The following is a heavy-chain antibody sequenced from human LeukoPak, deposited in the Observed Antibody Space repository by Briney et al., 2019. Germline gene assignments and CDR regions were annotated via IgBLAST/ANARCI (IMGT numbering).Heavy chain of an antibody. CDR1: GFTFSGSA. CDR2: IRGKANSYAT. CDR3: TRLPEMATIIYDY. D-gene: IGHD5-24*01. Sequence: PGGCLKLSCAASGFTFSGSAMHWVRQASGKGLEWVGRIRGKANSYATAYAASVKGRFTISRDDSKNTAYLQMNSLKTEDTAVYYCTRLPEMATIIYDYWGQGTLVTVSS. V-gene: IGHV3-73*01. J-gene: IGHJ4*02.